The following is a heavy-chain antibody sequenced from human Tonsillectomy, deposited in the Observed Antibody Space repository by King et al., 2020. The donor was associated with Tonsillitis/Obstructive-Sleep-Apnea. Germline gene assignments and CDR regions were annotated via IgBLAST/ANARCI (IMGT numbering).Heavy chain of an antibody. CDR2: IKSKTDGGTT. CDR1: GFTFSNAW. Sequence: VQLVESGGGLVKPGGSLRLSCAASGFTFSNAWMNWVRQAPGKGLEWVGRIKSKTDGGTTDYAAPVKGRFTISRDDSKNTLYLQMNSLKTEDTAVYYFTTDSPDYDFWSGDLFDYWGQGTLVTVSS. CDR3: TTDSPDYDFWSGDLFDY. V-gene: IGHV3-15*07. D-gene: IGHD3-3*01. J-gene: IGHJ4*02.